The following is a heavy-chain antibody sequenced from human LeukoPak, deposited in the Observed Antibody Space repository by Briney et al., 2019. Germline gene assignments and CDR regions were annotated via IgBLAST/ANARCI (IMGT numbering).Heavy chain of an antibody. CDR2: IKSKTDGGTT. J-gene: IGHJ4*02. D-gene: IGHD2-21*02. V-gene: IGHV3-15*01. Sequence: GGSLRLSCAASGFTFSNAWMSWVRQTPGKGLEWVGRIKSKTDGGTTDCAAPVKGRFTISRDDSKNTLYLQMNSLKTEDTAVYYCTTESVVTAPGGFDYWGQGTLVTVSS. CDR1: GFTFSNAW. CDR3: TTESVVTAPGGFDY.